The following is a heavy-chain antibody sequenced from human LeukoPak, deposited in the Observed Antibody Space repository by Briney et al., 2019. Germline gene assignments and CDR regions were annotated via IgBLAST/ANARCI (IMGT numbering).Heavy chain of an antibody. CDR3: ARVVIYGGIDAFDI. CDR2: IYYSGST. CDR1: GGSISSYY. Sequence: PSETLSLTCTVSGGSISSYYWSWIRQPPGKGLEWIGYIYYSGSTNYNPSLKSRVTILVDTSKNQFSLKLSSVTAADTAVYYCARVVIYGGIDAFDIWGQGTMVTVSS. D-gene: IGHD4-23*01. J-gene: IGHJ3*02. V-gene: IGHV4-59*01.